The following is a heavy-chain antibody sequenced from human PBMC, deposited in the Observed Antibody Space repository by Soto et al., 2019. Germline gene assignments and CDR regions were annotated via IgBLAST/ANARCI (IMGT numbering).Heavy chain of an antibody. V-gene: IGHV1-18*01. CDR3: ARDFGYCSSTSCPGDY. CDR1: GYTFTSYG. CDR2: ISAYNGNT. D-gene: IGHD2-2*03. Sequence: VASVKVSCKASGYTFTSYGISWVRQAPGQGLEWMGWISAYNGNTNYAQKLQGRVTMTTDTSTSTAYMELRSLRSDDTAVYYCARDFGYCSSTSCPGDYWGQGTLVTVSS. J-gene: IGHJ4*02.